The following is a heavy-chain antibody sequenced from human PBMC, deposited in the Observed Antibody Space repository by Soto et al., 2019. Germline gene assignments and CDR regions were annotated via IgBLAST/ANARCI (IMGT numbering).Heavy chain of an antibody. CDR1: RYSFPGYW. J-gene: IGHJ4*02. Sequence: SLTISLEGCRYSFPGYWIVWVRQMSGEGLEWMGIIYPGDSDTRYSPSFQGQVTISVDKSLSTAYLQWSRLKASDTALYYCDSGITGISNPYHFDLWGQRTLVTVSS. CDR3: DSGITGISNPYHFDL. CDR2: IYPGDSDT. V-gene: IGHV5-51*01. D-gene: IGHD1-20*01.